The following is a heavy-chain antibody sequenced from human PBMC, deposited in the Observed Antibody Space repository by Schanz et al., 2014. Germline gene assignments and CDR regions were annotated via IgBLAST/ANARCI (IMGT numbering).Heavy chain of an antibody. D-gene: IGHD2-15*01. CDR3: AREIPAGGHFDY. Sequence: QVQLVESGGGLVKPGGSLRLSCAASGFIFNDYYMNWIRQAPGKGLEWVSAISGSGGSTYYADSVKGRFTISRDNSKNTLYLRMISLRAEDTAMFYCAREIPAGGHFDYWGQGTLVSVSS. CDR2: ISGSGGST. J-gene: IGHJ4*02. CDR1: GFIFNDYY. V-gene: IGHV3-11*04.